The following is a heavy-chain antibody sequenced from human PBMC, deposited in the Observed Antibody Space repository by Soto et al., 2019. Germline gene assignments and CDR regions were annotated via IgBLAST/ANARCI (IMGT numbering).Heavy chain of an antibody. CDR2: IYYSGST. V-gene: IGHV4-31*03. CDR3: ARSFGGVIAWYYFDY. D-gene: IGHD3-16*02. Sequence: SETLSLTCTVSGGSISSGGYYWSWIRQHPGKGLEWIGYIYYSGSTYYNPSLKSRVTISVDTSKNQFSLKLSSVTAADTAVYYCARSFGGVIAWYYFDYWGQGTLVTVSS. J-gene: IGHJ4*02. CDR1: GGSISSGGYY.